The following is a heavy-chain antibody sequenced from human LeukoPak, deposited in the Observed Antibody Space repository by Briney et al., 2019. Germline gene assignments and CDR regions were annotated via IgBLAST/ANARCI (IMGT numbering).Heavy chain of an antibody. CDR1: GGSISSYY. CDR3: ARHPTKGSSIDY. V-gene: IGHV4-59*08. J-gene: IGHJ4*02. CDR2: IYYSGST. D-gene: IGHD6-6*01. Sequence: MASETLSLTCTVSGGSISSYYWSWIRQPPGKGLEWIGYIYYSGSTNYNPSLKSRVTISVDTSKNLFSLKLSSVAAADTAVYYCARHPTKGSSIDYWGQGTLVTVSS.